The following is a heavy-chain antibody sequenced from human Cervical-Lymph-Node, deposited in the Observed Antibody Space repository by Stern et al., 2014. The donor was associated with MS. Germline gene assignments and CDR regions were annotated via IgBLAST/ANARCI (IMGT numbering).Heavy chain of an antibody. CDR3: ARDLLCSETGCYGMHV. V-gene: IGHV3-33*01. D-gene: IGHD1-14*01. CDR2: IWNDGSHK. CDR1: GFTLSSYG. J-gene: IGHJ6*02. Sequence: VQLVESGRGVVQPGRSLRLSCAASGFTLSSYGMHWVRPAPGKGLEGGAVIWNDGSHKFFTDSVKGRFTISRDNSKNTLYLQMSSLRAEDTAVYYCARDLLCSETGCYGMHVWGQGNTVTVSS.